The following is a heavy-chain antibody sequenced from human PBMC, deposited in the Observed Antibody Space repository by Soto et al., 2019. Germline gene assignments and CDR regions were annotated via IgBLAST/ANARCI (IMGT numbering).Heavy chain of an antibody. CDR1: GFTFRTYV. CDR2: ITGSGDAT. J-gene: IGHJ6*02. Sequence: GGSLRLSCAASGFTFRTYVMNWVRQAPGKGLEWVSTITGSGDATSYVDSVKGRFTISRDNSKNTLYLQMNSLRAEDTATYYCATCTGGRCSIGSSPYYGLDVWGHGTTVTVSS. CDR3: ATCTGGRCSIGSSPYYGLDV. D-gene: IGHD2-8*02. V-gene: IGHV3-23*01.